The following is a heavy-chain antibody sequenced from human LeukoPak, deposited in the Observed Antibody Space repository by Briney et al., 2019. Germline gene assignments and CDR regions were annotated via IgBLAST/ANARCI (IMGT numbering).Heavy chain of an antibody. CDR3: ERDRSWAIFGVVIMYYFDY. CDR1: GYTFTGYY. D-gene: IGHD3-3*01. CDR2: INPNRGGT. V-gene: IGHV1-2*02. J-gene: IGHJ4*02. Sequence: GATVKVSCKASGYTFTGYYMHWMRQAPGQGLEWMGWINPNRGGTNYAQKFQRRVTMTRDTYISTAYMELSRLRAADTAVYYCERDRSWAIFGVVIMYYFDYWGQGTLVTVSS.